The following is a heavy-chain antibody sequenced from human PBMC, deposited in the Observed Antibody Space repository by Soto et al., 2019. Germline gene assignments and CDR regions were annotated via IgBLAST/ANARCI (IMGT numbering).Heavy chain of an antibody. V-gene: IGHV1-46*03. Sequence: QVQLVQSGAEVKKPGASVKVSCKASGYTFTSYYMHWVRQAPGQGLEWMGIINPSGGSTSYAQKFQGGVTMTRDTSPSTVYMELSSLRSEDTAVYYCARDLDIVVVPAARDWYFDLWGRGTLVTVSS. CDR1: GYTFTSYY. D-gene: IGHD2-2*01. CDR3: ARDLDIVVVPAARDWYFDL. CDR2: INPSGGST. J-gene: IGHJ2*01.